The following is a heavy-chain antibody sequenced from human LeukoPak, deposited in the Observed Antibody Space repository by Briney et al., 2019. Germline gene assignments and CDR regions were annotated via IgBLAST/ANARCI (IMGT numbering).Heavy chain of an antibody. CDR3: ARVRKYSYGYFDY. V-gene: IGHV4-39*07. D-gene: IGHD5-18*01. Sequence: SETLSLTCTVSGGSISISSYYWGWIRQPPGTGLEWIGSIYYSGDTYYNPSLKSRVTISVDTSKNQFSLKLSSVTAADTAVYYCARVRKYSYGYFDYWGQGTLVTVSS. J-gene: IGHJ4*02. CDR2: IYYSGDT. CDR1: GGSISISSYY.